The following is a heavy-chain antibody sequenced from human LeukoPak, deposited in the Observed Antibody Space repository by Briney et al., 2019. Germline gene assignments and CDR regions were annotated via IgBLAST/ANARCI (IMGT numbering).Heavy chain of an antibody. Sequence: ASVKVSCKASGYTFTGYYMHWVRQAPGQGLEWMGWINPNSGGTNYAQKFQGRVTMTRDTSISTAYMELSRLRSDDTAVYYCATTSLGYYDILTDIDYWGQGTLVTVSS. CDR3: ATTSLGYYDILTDIDY. V-gene: IGHV1-2*02. J-gene: IGHJ4*02. D-gene: IGHD3-9*01. CDR1: GYTFTGYY. CDR2: INPNSGGT.